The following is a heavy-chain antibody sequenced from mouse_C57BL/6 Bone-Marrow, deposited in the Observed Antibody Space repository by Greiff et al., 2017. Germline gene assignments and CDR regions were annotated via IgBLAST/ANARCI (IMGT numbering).Heavy chain of an antibody. V-gene: IGHV1-55*01. J-gene: IGHJ2*01. CDR1: GYTFTSYW. CDR3: ARGSNYLLFDY. CDR2: IYPGSGST. Sequence: QVQLQQSGAELVKPGASVKMSCKASGYTFTSYWITWVKQRPGQGLEWIGDIYPGSGSTNYNEQFKSKATLTVDTSSSTAYMQLSSLTSEDSAVYYCARGSNYLLFDYWGQGTTRTVSS. D-gene: IGHD2-5*01.